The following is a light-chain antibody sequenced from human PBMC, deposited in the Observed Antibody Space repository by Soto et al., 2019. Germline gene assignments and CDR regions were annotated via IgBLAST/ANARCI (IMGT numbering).Light chain of an antibody. V-gene: IGKV3-20*01. CDR2: DTS. CDR3: QMCGRSPKYT. Sequence: ETVLMQSPGTLSLSPGERATLSCRASQSVITNYLAWYQQKPGQAPRLLIYDTSSRATGIPDRFTGGGSGTDFTLTISRLEPEDFAVYYCQMCGRSPKYTFGQGTKLEIK. J-gene: IGKJ2*01. CDR1: QSVITNY.